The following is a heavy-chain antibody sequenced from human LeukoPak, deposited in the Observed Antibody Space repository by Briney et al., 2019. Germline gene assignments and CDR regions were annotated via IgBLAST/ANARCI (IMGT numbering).Heavy chain of an antibody. Sequence: ASVRVSCKASGYTFTSYGISWVRQAPGQGLEWMGWISAYNGNTNYAQKLQGRVTMTTDTSTGTAYMELRSLRSDDTAVYYCARDLFIGVLYGSGSLSAQYYFDYWGQGTLVTVSS. CDR1: GYTFTSYG. CDR3: ARDLFIGVLYGSGSLSAQYYFDY. V-gene: IGHV1-18*01. CDR2: ISAYNGNT. J-gene: IGHJ4*02. D-gene: IGHD3-10*01.